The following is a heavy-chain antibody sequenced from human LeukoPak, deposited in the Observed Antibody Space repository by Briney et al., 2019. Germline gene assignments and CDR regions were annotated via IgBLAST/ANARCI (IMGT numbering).Heavy chain of an antibody. V-gene: IGHV4-59*01. CDR2: IYYSGST. Sequence: SETLSLTCTVSGGSISSYYWSWIRQPPGKGLEWIGYIYYSGSTNYNPSLKSRVTISVDTSKNQFSLKLSSVTAADTAVYYCARCSGLLRGWFDPWGQGTLVTVSS. J-gene: IGHJ5*02. CDR3: ARCSGLLRGWFDP. CDR1: GGSISSYY. D-gene: IGHD3-10*01.